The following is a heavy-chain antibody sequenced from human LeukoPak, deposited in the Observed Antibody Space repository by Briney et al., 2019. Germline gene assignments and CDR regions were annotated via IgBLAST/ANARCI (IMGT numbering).Heavy chain of an antibody. D-gene: IGHD5-12*01. CDR1: GFTFSSYG. Sequence: GRSLRLSCAASGFTFSSYGMHWVRQAPGKGLEWVAVISYDGSNKYYADSVKGRFTISRDNSKNTLYLQMNSLRAEDTAVYYCAKDGRGYGISFDYWGQGTLVTVSS. J-gene: IGHJ4*02. CDR3: AKDGRGYGISFDY. V-gene: IGHV3-30*18. CDR2: ISYDGSNK.